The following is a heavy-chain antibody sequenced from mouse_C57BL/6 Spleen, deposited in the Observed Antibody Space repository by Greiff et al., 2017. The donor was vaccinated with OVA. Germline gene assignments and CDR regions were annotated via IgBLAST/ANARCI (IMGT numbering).Heavy chain of an antibody. V-gene: IGHV1-50*01. D-gene: IGHD2-4*01. CDR1: GYTFTSYW. CDR3: ARSGGLQAWFAY. J-gene: IGHJ3*01. CDR2: IDPSDSYT. Sequence: QVQLKQPGAELVKPGASVKLSCKASGYTFTSYWMQWVKQRPGQGLEWIGEIDPSDSYTNYNQKFKGKATLTVDTSSSTAYMQLSSLTSEDSAVYYCARSGGLQAWFAYWGQGTLVTVSA.